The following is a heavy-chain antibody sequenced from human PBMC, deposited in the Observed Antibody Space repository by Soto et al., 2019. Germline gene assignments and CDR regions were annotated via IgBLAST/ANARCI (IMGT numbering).Heavy chain of an antibody. CDR2: IYHTGST. Sequence: QVQLQESGPRLVKPSVTLSLTCVVSRGSISSYNWWSRVRQPPGKGLQWIGEIYHTGSTKYAPSLKSRVIISIDKSNNQFSLNLNSVPAADTAVYYCARVACSGGSCSSDYWGQGTLVTVS. V-gene: IGHV4-4*02. CDR1: RGSISSYNW. CDR3: ARVACSGGSCSSDY. J-gene: IGHJ4*02. D-gene: IGHD2-15*01.